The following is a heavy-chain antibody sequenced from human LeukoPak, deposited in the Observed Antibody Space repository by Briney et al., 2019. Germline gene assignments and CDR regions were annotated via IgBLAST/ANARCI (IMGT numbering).Heavy chain of an antibody. J-gene: IGHJ4*02. CDR2: INHSGST. Sequence: SETLSLTCAVYGGSFSGYYWSWIRQPPGKGLEWIGEINHSGSTNYNPFLKSRVTISVDTSKNQFSLKLSSVTAADTAVYYCARGRLERLRGGYFDYWGQGTLVTVSS. D-gene: IGHD1-1*01. CDR1: GGSFSGYY. V-gene: IGHV4-34*01. CDR3: ARGRLERLRGGYFDY.